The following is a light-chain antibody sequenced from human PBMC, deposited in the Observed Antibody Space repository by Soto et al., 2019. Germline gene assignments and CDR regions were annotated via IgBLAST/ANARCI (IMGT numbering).Light chain of an antibody. CDR2: QAS. Sequence: DIQMTQSPSTLSASVGDSVTITCRASQSIYHWLAWYRQKPGKTPAVLIYQASALASGVPSRFSGGGSGTEFTLTISSLQPDDFATYYCQQYSRYSITFGGGTKVEIK. CDR3: QQYSRYSIT. CDR1: QSIYHW. V-gene: IGKV1-5*03. J-gene: IGKJ4*01.